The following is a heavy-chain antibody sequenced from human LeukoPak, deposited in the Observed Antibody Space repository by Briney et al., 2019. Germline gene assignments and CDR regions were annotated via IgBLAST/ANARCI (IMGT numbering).Heavy chain of an antibody. CDR2: INHSGNT. CDR1: GGSFSDDY. J-gene: IGHJ4*02. D-gene: IGHD3-10*01. CDR3: ARGKVWYGELEDAYYFDS. V-gene: IGHV4-34*01. Sequence: PSDTLSLTCAVSGGSFSDDYWTWIRQPPGKGLEWIGDINHSGNTNYNPSLKSRVTISLHTSKIQFSLKLSSVTAADTAVYYCARGKVWYGELEDAYYFDSWGQGTLVTVSS.